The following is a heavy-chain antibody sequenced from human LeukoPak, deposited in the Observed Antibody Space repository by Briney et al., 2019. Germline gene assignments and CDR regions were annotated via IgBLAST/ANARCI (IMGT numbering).Heavy chain of an antibody. CDR3: AGGAGWLIDY. CDR2: IKPDGSAE. J-gene: IGHJ4*02. CDR1: GFTFSSNW. D-gene: IGHD3-16*01. Sequence: PGGSLRLSCATSGFTFSSNWMSWVRHAPGRGLEWVANIKPDGSAEYYAASVKGRFTVSRDNAKNSLFLQMDSLRAEDTAVYYCAGGAGWLIDYWGQGTLVTVSS. V-gene: IGHV3-7*03.